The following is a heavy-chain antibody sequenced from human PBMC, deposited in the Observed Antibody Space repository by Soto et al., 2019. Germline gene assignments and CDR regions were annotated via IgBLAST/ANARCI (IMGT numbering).Heavy chain of an antibody. CDR1: GGSISSYY. CDR3: AREGYCSGGSCYSVGWFDP. J-gene: IGHJ5*02. D-gene: IGHD2-15*01. V-gene: IGHV4-59*01. Sequence: SETLSLTCTVSGGSISSYYWSWIRQPPGKGLEWIGYIYYSGSTNYNPSLKSRVTISVDTSKNQFSLKLSSVTAAETAVYYCAREGYCSGGSCYSVGWFDPWGQGTLVTVSS. CDR2: IYYSGST.